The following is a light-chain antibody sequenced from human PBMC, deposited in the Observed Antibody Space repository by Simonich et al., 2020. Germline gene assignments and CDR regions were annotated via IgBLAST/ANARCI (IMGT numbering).Light chain of an antibody. V-gene: IGLV2-11*01. CDR3: SSYTSSSTFEV. J-gene: IGLJ2*01. Sequence: QSALTQPRSVSGSPGQSVTISCTGTSSDVGGYNYVSWYQQHPGKAPKLRIYDVIKRPSGVPDRFSGSKSGNTASLTISGLQAEDEADYYCSSYTSSSTFEVFGGGTKLTVL. CDR2: DVI. CDR1: SSDVGGYNY.